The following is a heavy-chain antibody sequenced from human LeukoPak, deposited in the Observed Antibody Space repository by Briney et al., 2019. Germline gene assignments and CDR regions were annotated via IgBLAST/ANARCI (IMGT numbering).Heavy chain of an antibody. V-gene: IGHV3-48*01. CDR1: GFTFKSHN. Sequence: GGSLRLSCVASGFTFKSHNMNWVRQAPGKGLEWVSFTSGDSKVIYYADSVKGRFTISRDNAKNSLYLQMNSPRADDTAVYYCGRDGGVAYGLDVWGQGTTVTVSS. D-gene: IGHD3-3*01. CDR2: TSGDSKVI. CDR3: GRDGGVAYGLDV. J-gene: IGHJ6*02.